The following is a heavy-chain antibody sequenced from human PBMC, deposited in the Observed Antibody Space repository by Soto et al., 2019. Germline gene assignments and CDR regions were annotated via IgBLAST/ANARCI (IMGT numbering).Heavy chain of an antibody. CDR3: AKDGHYYGSGSYYPFDY. Sequence: GGSLRLSCAASGFTFSSYAMSWVRQAPGKGLEWVSAISGSGGSTYYADSVKGRFTISRDNSKNTLYLQMNSLRAEDTAVYYCAKDGHYYGSGSYYPFDYWGKGTLVPVSS. V-gene: IGHV3-23*01. CDR1: GFTFSSYA. CDR2: ISGSGGST. J-gene: IGHJ4*02. D-gene: IGHD3-10*01.